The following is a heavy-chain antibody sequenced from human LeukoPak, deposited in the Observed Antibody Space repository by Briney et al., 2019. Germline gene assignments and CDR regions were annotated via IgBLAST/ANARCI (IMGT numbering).Heavy chain of an antibody. V-gene: IGHV4-34*01. J-gene: IGHJ5*02. CDR3: ARRWELLRTPNWFDP. D-gene: IGHD1-26*01. Sequence: SETLSLTCTVSGGSISDYYWNWMRQPPGKGLEWIGEINHSGSTNYNPSLKSRVTISVDTSKNQFSLKLSSVTAADTAVYYCARRWELLRTPNWFDPWGQGTLVTVSS. CDR1: GGSISDYY. CDR2: INHSGST.